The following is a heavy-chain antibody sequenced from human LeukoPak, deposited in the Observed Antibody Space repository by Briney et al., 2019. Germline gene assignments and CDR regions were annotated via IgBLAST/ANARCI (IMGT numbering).Heavy chain of an antibody. Sequence: ASVKVSCKASGYSFTNYYMHWVRQAPGQGLEWVGIINPSGGSTTYAQKFQGRVTMTRDTSTSTVYMELSSLRSEDTAVYYCARVRFSSGWYIAFDMWGQGTMVTVSS. CDR3: ARVRFSSGWYIAFDM. V-gene: IGHV1-46*01. CDR2: INPSGGST. J-gene: IGHJ3*02. CDR1: GYSFTNYY. D-gene: IGHD6-19*01.